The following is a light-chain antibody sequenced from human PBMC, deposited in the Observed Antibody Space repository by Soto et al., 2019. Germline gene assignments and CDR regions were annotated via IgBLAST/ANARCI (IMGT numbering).Light chain of an antibody. V-gene: IGKV3-11*01. CDR1: QSVSSS. CDR2: DAS. CDR3: QQRSNWPPLT. J-gene: IGKJ4*01. Sequence: EIVLTQSPATLSLSPGERATLSCRASQSVSSSLAWYQQKPGQAQRLLIYDASNRATGSPARFSGSGSGTDFTLTISSLVHEDFAVYYCQQRSNWPPLTFGGGTKVEIK.